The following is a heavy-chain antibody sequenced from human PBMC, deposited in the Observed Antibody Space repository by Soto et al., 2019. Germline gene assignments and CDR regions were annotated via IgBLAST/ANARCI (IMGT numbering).Heavy chain of an antibody. Sequence: SETLSLTCTVSGGSISSGDYYLSWIRPPPGKGLEWIGYIYYSGSTYYNPSLKSRVTISVDTSKNQFSLKLSSVTAADTAVYYCAREIGQGADEEIGIPSLTNYYYYGMDVWGQGTTVTVSS. CDR1: GGSISSGDYY. CDR3: AREIGQGADEEIGIPSLTNYYYYGMDV. CDR2: IYYSGST. D-gene: IGHD3-10*01. J-gene: IGHJ6*02. V-gene: IGHV4-30-4*01.